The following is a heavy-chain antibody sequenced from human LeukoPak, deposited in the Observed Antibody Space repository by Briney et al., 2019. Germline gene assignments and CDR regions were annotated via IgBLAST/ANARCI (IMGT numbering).Heavy chain of an antibody. Sequence: PGGSLRLSCAASGFSFRNSWMSWVRQAPGKGLEWVANIRQDGNEIYYMDSVKGRFTISRDNAKKSLYLQMNSLRAEDTAVYYCARDRPILEYYGDYDHDAFDIWGQGTMVTVSS. J-gene: IGHJ3*02. CDR2: IRQDGNEI. CDR1: GFSFRNSW. V-gene: IGHV3-7*03. CDR3: ARDRPILEYYGDYDHDAFDI. D-gene: IGHD4-17*01.